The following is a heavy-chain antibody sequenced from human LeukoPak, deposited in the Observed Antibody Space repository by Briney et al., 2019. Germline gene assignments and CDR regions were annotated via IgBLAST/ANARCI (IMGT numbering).Heavy chain of an antibody. V-gene: IGHV3-23*01. CDR3: ATVKYDYGDPVGWFDP. D-gene: IGHD4-17*01. J-gene: IGHJ5*02. CDR1: GFTFSSYA. Sequence: QAGGSLRLSCAASGFTFSSYAMSWVRQAPGKGLEWVSAISGSGGSTYYADSVKGRFTISRDNSKNTLYLQMNSLRAEDTAVYYCATVKYDYGDPVGWFDPWGQGTLVTVSS. CDR2: ISGSGGST.